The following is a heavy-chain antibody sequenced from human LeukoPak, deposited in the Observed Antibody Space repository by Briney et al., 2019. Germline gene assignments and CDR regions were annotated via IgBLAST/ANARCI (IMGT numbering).Heavy chain of an antibody. Sequence: SETLSLTCTGSGGSISSYYWTWIRQPPGKGLEWIGHIYYTGSTNYNPSLRSRVTISVDTSKNQFSLKLSSVTAADTAVYYCARSHGSGSYYNLNDYWGQGTLVTVSS. CDR2: IYYTGST. CDR3: ARSHGSGSYYNLNDY. V-gene: IGHV4-59*01. CDR1: GGSISSYY. D-gene: IGHD3-10*01. J-gene: IGHJ4*02.